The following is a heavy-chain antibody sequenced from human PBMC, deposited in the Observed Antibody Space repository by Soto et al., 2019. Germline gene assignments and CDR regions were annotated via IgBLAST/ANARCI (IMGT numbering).Heavy chain of an antibody. CDR2: IYWYDDK. CDR1: GFSINTTGVG. V-gene: IGHV2-5*01. D-gene: IGHD3-3*01. Sequence: QINLKEYGPTLVNPTQTLTLTCTFSGFSINTTGVGVGWIRQPPGKALEWLAFIYWYDDKRYSESLKSRLTITKDTSKNRVILTMTNMDPVDTGTYYWAHCQRLRSGAGCYYYYYMYVCGKGTTVTGS. CDR3: AHCQRLRSGAGCYYYYYMYV. J-gene: IGHJ6*03.